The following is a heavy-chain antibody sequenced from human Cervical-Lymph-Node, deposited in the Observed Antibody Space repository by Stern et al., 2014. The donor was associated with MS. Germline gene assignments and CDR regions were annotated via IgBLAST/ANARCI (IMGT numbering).Heavy chain of an antibody. Sequence: VQLVESGGGVVQPGRSLRLSCAASGFTFSSYALHWVRQAPGQGLAWVAVMSYDGSKKYYADSVKGRFTISRDNSKNTLYLQMNSLRADDTALYYCARDLRTAMVMTFDYWGQGTLVTVSS. CDR3: ARDLRTAMVMTFDY. D-gene: IGHD5-18*01. J-gene: IGHJ4*02. CDR2: MSYDGSKK. CDR1: GFTFSSYA. V-gene: IGHV3-30-3*01.